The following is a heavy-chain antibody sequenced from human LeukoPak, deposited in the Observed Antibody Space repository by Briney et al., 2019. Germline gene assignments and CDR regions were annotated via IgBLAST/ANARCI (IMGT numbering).Heavy chain of an antibody. CDR3: ARGREWEPKVFDY. V-gene: IGHV4-61*08. CDR1: GGSISSSGYY. CDR2: IYYSGST. Sequence: ASEALSLTCTVSGGSISSSGYYWGWIRQPPGKGLEWIGYIYYSGSTNYNPSLKSRVTISVDTSKNQFSLKLSSVTAADTAVYYCARGREWEPKVFDYWGQGTLVTVSS. J-gene: IGHJ4*02. D-gene: IGHD1-26*01.